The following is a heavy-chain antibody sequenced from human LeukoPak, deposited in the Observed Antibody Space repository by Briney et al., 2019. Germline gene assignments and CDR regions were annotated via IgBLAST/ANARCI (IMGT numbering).Heavy chain of an antibody. J-gene: IGHJ4*02. Sequence: PGGSLRLSCAASGFTYSSYSMKWVRQAPGKGLEWVSSISSSSSNIYYADSVKGRFTISRDNAKNSLYLQMNSLRAEDTAVYYCAKYDDYLRTKIGHWGQGTLVTVSS. D-gene: IGHD4-17*01. V-gene: IGHV3-21*01. CDR2: ISSSSSNI. CDR1: GFTYSSYS. CDR3: AKYDDYLRTKIGH.